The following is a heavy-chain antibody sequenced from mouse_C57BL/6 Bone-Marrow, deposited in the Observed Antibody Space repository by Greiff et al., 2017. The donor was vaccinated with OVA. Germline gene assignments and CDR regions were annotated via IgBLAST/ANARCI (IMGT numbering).Heavy chain of an antibody. CDR2: ISPGNSDT. CDR1: GYTFTSYW. J-gene: IGHJ3*01. Sequence: VQLQQSGTVLARPGASVKMSCKTSGYTFTSYWMHWVKQRPGQGLEWIGAISPGNSDTSYNQKFKGKAKLTAVTSASTAYMELSSLTNEDSAVYYCTRYYGSSYGFAYWGQGTLVTVSA. D-gene: IGHD1-1*01. CDR3: TRYYGSSYGFAY. V-gene: IGHV1-5*01.